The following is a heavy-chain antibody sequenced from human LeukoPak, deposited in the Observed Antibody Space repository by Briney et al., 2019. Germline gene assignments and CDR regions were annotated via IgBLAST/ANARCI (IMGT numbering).Heavy chain of an antibody. Sequence: GGSLRLSCAASGFTFSNYILNWVRQAPGEGLEWVSSSSTSSTYMYYADSVKGRFAISRDNAKSSLYLQMNSLRAEDTAVYYCARERRKWELLAFDYWGQGTLVTVSS. D-gene: IGHD1-26*01. CDR3: ARERRKWELLAFDY. V-gene: IGHV3-21*01. CDR2: SSTSSTYM. CDR1: GFTFSNYI. J-gene: IGHJ4*02.